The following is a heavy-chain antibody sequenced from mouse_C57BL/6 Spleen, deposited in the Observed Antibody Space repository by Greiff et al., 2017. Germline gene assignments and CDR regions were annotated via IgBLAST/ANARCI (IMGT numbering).Heavy chain of an antibody. D-gene: IGHD1-1*01. J-gene: IGHJ3*01. CDR3: ARDYGGNPWFAY. CDR1: GYAFSSYW. V-gene: IGHV1-80*01. CDR2: IYPGDGDT. Sequence: VQLQQSGAELVKPGASVKISCKASGYAFSSYWMHWVKQRPGRGLEWIGKIYPGDGDTNYNGKFKGKATLTADKSSSTAYMQLSSLTSEDSAVYFCARDYGGNPWFAYWGQGTLVTVSA.